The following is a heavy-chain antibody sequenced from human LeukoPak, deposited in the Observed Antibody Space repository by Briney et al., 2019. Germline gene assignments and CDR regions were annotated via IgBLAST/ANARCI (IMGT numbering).Heavy chain of an antibody. V-gene: IGHV3-30*02. D-gene: IGHD3-16*01. J-gene: IGHJ3*01. CDR3: AKRADYYDSSRALYDAFDL. CDR2: IRDDGSDK. Sequence: GGSLRLSCAASGFTFRTYGMHWVRQAPGKGLEWVTFIRDDGSDKYYADSVKGRFTISRDNSKNTLFLQVNSLRVEDTAVYYCAKRADYYDSSRALYDAFDLWGQESMVTVSS. CDR1: GFTFRTYG.